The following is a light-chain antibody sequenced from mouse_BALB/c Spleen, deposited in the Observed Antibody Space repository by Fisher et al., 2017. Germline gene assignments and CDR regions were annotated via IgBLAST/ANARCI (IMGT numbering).Light chain of an antibody. J-gene: IGKJ4*01. Sequence: DIVLTQSPAIMSASPGEKVTMTCSASSSVSYMHWYQQKSGTSPKLWIYSTSNLASGVPARFSGSGSGTFYSLTISSVEAEDAATYYCQQYSGYPLTFGSGTKLEIK. V-gene: IGKV4-57-1*01. CDR3: QQYSGYPLT. CDR1: SSVSY. CDR2: STS.